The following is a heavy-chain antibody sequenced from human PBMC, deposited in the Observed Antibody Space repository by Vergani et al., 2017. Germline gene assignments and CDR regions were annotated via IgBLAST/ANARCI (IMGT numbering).Heavy chain of an antibody. J-gene: IGHJ3*02. V-gene: IGHV4-30-4*01. CDR1: GGSISSGDYY. CDR3: ARADIVVVPAADAFDI. CDR2: IYYSGST. Sequence: QVQLQESGPGLVKPSQTLSLTCTVSGGSISSGDYYWSWIRQPPGKGLEWIGYIYYSGSTYYNPSLKSRVTISVATSKNQFSLKLSSVTAADTAVYYCARADIVVVPAADAFDIWGQGTMVTVSS. D-gene: IGHD2-2*01.